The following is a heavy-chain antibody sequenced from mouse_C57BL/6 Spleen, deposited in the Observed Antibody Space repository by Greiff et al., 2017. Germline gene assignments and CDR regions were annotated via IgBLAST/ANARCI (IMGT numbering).Heavy chain of an antibody. CDR3: TRQDDYDGFAY. CDR1: GFTFSDAW. D-gene: IGHD2-4*01. J-gene: IGHJ3*01. Sequence: EVKLMESGGGLVQPGGSMKLSCAASGFTFSDAWMDWVRQSPEKGLEWVAEIRNKANNHATYYAESVKGRFTISRDDSKSSVYLQMNSLRAEDTGIYYCTRQDDYDGFAYWGQGTLVTVSA. V-gene: IGHV6-6*01. CDR2: IRNKANNHAT.